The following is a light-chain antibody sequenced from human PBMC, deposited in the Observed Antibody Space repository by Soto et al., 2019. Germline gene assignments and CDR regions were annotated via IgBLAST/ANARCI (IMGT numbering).Light chain of an antibody. Sequence: EILMTQSPATLSVSPGETATLSSRASQSVSTKLAWYQQKPGQAPRLLINDASTRATGVPARFSGWGSGTEFTLTISSLQSEDFAVYYCQQYHNWPPITFGQGTRLEIK. V-gene: IGKV3-15*01. CDR1: QSVSTK. CDR2: DAS. CDR3: QQYHNWPPIT. J-gene: IGKJ5*01.